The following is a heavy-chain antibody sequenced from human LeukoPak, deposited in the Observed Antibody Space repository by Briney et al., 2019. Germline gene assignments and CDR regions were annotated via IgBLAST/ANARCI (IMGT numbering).Heavy chain of an antibody. CDR2: INPSGGST. V-gene: IGHV1-46*01. D-gene: IGHD1-1*01. CDR3: AREVRGTDRHFDY. J-gene: IGHJ4*02. CDR1: GYTFTSYY. Sequence: ASVKVSCKASGYTFTSYYMYWVRQAPGQGLEWMGIINPSGGSTSYAQKFQGRVTMTRDTSTSTVYMELSSLRSEDTAVYYCAREVRGTDRHFDYWAREPWSPSPQ.